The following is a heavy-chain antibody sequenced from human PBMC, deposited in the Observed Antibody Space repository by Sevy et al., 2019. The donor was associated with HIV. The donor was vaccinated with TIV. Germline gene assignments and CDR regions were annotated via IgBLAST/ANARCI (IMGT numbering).Heavy chain of an antibody. Sequence: GGSLRLSCAASGFIFNTYAMNWVRQAPGKGLEWVSGIGGSVSSTYYTDSVKGRFTISRDNSKNTLYLQMNSLRAEDTAVYYRTKGGRGLMPFDYWGQGTLVTVSS. CDR2: IGGSVSST. J-gene: IGHJ4*02. CDR1: GFIFNTYA. D-gene: IGHD3-16*01. V-gene: IGHV3-23*01. CDR3: TKGGRGLMPFDY.